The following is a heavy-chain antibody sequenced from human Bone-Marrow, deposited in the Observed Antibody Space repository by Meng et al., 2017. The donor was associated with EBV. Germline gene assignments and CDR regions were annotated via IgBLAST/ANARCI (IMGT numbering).Heavy chain of an antibody. D-gene: IGHD6-6*01. V-gene: IGHV2-5*02. CDR3: AHIIAARPFDY. J-gene: IGHJ4*02. CDR1: GFSLNTRGVG. CDR2: IYWDDDK. Sequence: QITLKEPGPTLVKPTQTLTLTCTFSGFSLNTRGVGVGWIRQPPGKALEWLALIYWDDDKRYSPSLKSRLTITKDTSKNQVVLTMTNMDPVDAATYYCAHIIAARPFDYWGQGTLVTVSS.